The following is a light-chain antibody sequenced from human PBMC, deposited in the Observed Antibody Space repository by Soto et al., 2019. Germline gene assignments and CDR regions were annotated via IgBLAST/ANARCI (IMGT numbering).Light chain of an antibody. Sequence: EIVLTQSPATLSLSPGDRATLSCGASQSVSSSYLAWFQQKPGLAPRLLIYGALSRATGIPDRLSGSGSGTDFTLTISRLEPEDFAMYYCQQYGSSPWTFGQGTKVDIK. CDR1: QSVSSSY. V-gene: IGKV3D-20*01. J-gene: IGKJ1*01. CDR2: GAL. CDR3: QQYGSSPWT.